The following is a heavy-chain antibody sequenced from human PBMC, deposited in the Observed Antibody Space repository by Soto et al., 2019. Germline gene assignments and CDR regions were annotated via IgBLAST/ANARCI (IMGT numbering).Heavy chain of an antibody. V-gene: IGHV3-21*01. CDR2: ISSSSSYI. CDR3: ARGGGYYILTGKTFDY. J-gene: IGHJ4*02. CDR1: GFTFSSYS. Sequence: EVQLVESGGGLVKPGGSLSLSCAASGFTFSSYSMNWVRQAAGKGLEWVSSISSSSSYIYYADSVTGRCTISRDNAKNSLYLQMNSLRAEDTAVYYCARGGGYYILTGKTFDYWGQGTLVTVSS. D-gene: IGHD3-9*01.